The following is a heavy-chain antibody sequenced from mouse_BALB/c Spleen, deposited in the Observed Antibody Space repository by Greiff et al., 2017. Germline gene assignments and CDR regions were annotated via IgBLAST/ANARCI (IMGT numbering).Heavy chain of an antibody. D-gene: IGHD4-1*01. Sequence: EVQRVESGGGLVKPGGSLKLSCAASGFTFSSYAMSWVRQSPEKRLEWVAEISSGGSYTYYPDTVTGRFTISRDNAKNTLYLEMSSLRSEDTAMYYCARVGGWFAYWGQGTLVTVSA. CDR1: GFTFSSYA. J-gene: IGHJ3*01. CDR3: ARVGGWFAY. CDR2: ISSGGSYT. V-gene: IGHV5-9-4*01.